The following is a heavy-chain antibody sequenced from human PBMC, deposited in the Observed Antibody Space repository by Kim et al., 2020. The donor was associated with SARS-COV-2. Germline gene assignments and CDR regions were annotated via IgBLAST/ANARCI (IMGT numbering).Heavy chain of an antibody. Sequence: SVKVSCKASGGTFSSYAISWVRQAPGQGLEWMGGIIPIFGTANYAQKFQGRVTITADESTSTAYMELSSLRSEDTAVYYCARSHPYYYDSSGYPDVDYWGQGTLVTVSS. D-gene: IGHD3-22*01. V-gene: IGHV1-69*13. CDR1: GGTFSSYA. CDR2: IIPIFGTA. J-gene: IGHJ4*02. CDR3: ARSHPYYYDSSGYPDVDY.